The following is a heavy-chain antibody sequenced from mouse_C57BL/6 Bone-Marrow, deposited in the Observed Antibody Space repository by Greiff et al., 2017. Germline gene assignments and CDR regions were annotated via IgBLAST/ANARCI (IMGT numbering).Heavy chain of an antibody. D-gene: IGHD4-1*01. CDR3: ARSGPLGRSFDY. CDR2: IYPTSGRT. Sequence: QVQLQQPGAELVKPGASVKMSCKASGYTFTSYWITWVKQRPGQGLEWIGDIYPTSGRTNYNEKFKSKAILTVYTSSNTAYMQLSSLTSEDSAVFYCARSGPLGRSFDYWGQGTTLTVSP. CDR1: GYTFTSYW. J-gene: IGHJ2*01. V-gene: IGHV1-55*01.